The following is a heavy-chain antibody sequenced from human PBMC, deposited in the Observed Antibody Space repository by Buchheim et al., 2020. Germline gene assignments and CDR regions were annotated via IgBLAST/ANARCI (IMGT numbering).Heavy chain of an antibody. CDR3: AKDQYSSGWYNYYYYGMDV. D-gene: IGHD6-19*01. Sequence: EVQLVESGGGLVQPGGSLRLSCAASGFTFSSYEMNWVRQAPGKGLEWVSYISSSGSTIYYADSVKGRFTISRDNAKNSLYLQMNSLRAEDTAVYYCAKDQYSSGWYNYYYYGMDVWGQGTT. J-gene: IGHJ6*02. CDR1: GFTFSSYE. CDR2: ISSSGSTI. V-gene: IGHV3-48*03.